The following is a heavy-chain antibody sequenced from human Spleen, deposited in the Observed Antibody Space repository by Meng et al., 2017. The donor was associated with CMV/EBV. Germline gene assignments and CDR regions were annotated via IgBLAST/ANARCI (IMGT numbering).Heavy chain of an antibody. CDR1: GITFSDCY. J-gene: IGHJ4*02. Sequence: GESLKISCAAAGITFSDCYMSWIRQAPGKGLERVSYISGRGTTVYYADFVQGRFTVSRDNTKNSLYLQMNNLRAEDTAVYYCAREESRSGKVYDYWGQGTLVTVSS. CDR3: AREESRSGKVYDY. D-gene: IGHD3-3*01. V-gene: IGHV3-11*01. CDR2: ISGRGTTV.